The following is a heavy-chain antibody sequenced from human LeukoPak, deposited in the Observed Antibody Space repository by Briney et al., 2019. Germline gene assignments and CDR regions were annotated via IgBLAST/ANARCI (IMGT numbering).Heavy chain of an antibody. D-gene: IGHD1-14*01. CDR2: INPNNGDT. V-gene: IGHV1-2*02. CDR1: GYTFAGYY. Sequence: ASVKVSCKASGYTFAGYYMHWVRQAPGQGLEWMGWINPNNGDTHYAQKFQGTVTMTRDTSISTAYMELSSLRSDDTAVYYCARGVAGVYFYYYMDVWGKGTTVTVSS. CDR3: ARGVAGVYFYYYMDV. J-gene: IGHJ6*03.